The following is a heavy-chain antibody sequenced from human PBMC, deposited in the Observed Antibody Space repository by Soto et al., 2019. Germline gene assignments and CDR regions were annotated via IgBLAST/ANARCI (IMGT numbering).Heavy chain of an antibody. D-gene: IGHD1-26*01. CDR3: AKDGSHNFDY. V-gene: IGHV3-30*18. J-gene: IGHJ4*02. CDR1: GLTFSNYA. CDR2: MSYDGSNE. Sequence: QVQLVESGGGVVQPGRSLRLPCAASGLTFSNYAMHWVRQAPGKGLEWVALMSYDGSNEYYADSVKGRFTISRDNSKNTLYVQMNSLRAEDTVVYYCAKDGSHNFDYWGQGTLVTVSS.